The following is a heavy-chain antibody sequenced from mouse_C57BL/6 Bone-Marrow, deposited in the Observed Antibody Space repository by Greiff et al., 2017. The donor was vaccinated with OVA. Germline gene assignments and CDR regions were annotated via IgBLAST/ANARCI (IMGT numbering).Heavy chain of an antibody. Sequence: DVHLVESGGGLVKPGGSLKLSCAASGFTFSSYAMSWVRQTPEKRLEWVATISDGGSYTYYPDNVKGRFTISRDNAKNNLYLQMSHLKSEDTAMYYCARDRNWDDWYFDVWGTGTTVTVSS. V-gene: IGHV5-4*01. CDR2: ISDGGSYT. CDR3: ARDRNWDDWYFDV. CDR1: GFTFSSYA. J-gene: IGHJ1*03. D-gene: IGHD4-1*02.